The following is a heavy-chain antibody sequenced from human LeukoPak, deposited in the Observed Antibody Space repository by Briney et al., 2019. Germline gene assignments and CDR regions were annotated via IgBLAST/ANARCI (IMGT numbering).Heavy chain of an antibody. CDR3: TKGYYDFWSGYYAPRDY. CDR1: GFTFDDYA. J-gene: IGHJ4*02. Sequence: GGYLRLSCAASGFTFDDYAMHWVRQAPGKGLEWVSLISGDGGSTYYADSVKGRFTISRDNSKNSLYLQMNSLRTEDTALYYCTKGYYDFWSGYYAPRDYWGQGTLVTVSS. D-gene: IGHD3-3*01. V-gene: IGHV3-43*02. CDR2: ISGDGGST.